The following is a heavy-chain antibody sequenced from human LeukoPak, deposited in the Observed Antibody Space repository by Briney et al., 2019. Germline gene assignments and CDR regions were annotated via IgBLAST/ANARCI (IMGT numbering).Heavy chain of an antibody. CDR2: IYTSGST. V-gene: IGHV4-61*02. D-gene: IGHD6-19*01. J-gene: IGHJ4*02. CDR1: GVSISSGSYY. Sequence: SETLSLTCTVSGVSISSGSYYWRWLRQPAGKGLEWIGRIYTSGSTNYNPSLKSLFTISVDTSKNQFSLTLTSVTAADTAVYFCARLYWSVAGYYFDYWGQGALVTVSS. CDR3: ARLYWSVAGYYFDY.